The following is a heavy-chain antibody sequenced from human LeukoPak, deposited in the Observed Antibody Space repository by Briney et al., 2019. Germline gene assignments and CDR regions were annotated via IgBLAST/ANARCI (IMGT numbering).Heavy chain of an antibody. CDR1: GFTFSSYC. D-gene: IGHD6-19*01. V-gene: IGHV3-30*18. CDR2: ISYDGSNK. Sequence: RPGGSLRLSCAASGFTFSSYCMHWVRQAPGKGLEWVAVISYDGSNKYYADSVKGRFTISRDNSKNTLYLQMNSLRAEDTAVYYCAKGQSSGPCDYWGQGTLVTVSS. J-gene: IGHJ4*02. CDR3: AKGQSSGPCDY.